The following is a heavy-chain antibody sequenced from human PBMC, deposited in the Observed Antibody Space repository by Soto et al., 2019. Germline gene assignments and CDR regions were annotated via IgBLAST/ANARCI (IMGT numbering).Heavy chain of an antibody. V-gene: IGHV3-30-3*01. CDR2: ISYDGSNK. CDR1: GFTFSSYD. Sequence: QVQLVESGGGVVQPGRSLRLSCAASGFTFSSYDMHWVRQAPGKGLEWVAVISYDGSNKYYADSVKGRFTISRDNCKNSLYLQMNSLRAEDTAVYYCARADTSLAVADAFDIWGQGTMVTVSS. D-gene: IGHD6-19*01. J-gene: IGHJ3*02. CDR3: ARADTSLAVADAFDI.